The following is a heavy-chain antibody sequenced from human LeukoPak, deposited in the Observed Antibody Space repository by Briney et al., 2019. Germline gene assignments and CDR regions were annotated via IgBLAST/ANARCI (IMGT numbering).Heavy chain of an antibody. CDR2: ISYDGSNK. V-gene: IGHV3-30*18. CDR3: AKDERPGRAAAALFDY. Sequence: GGSLRLSCAASGFTFSSYGMHWVRQAPGKGLEWVAVISYDGSNKYYADSVKGRFTISRDNSKNTLYLQMNSLRAEDTAVYYCAKDERPGRAAAALFDYWGQGTLVTVSS. CDR1: GFTFSSYG. D-gene: IGHD6-13*01. J-gene: IGHJ4*02.